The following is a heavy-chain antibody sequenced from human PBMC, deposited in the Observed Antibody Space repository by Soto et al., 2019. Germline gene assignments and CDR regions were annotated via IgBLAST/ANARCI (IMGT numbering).Heavy chain of an antibody. CDR3: ARGVRGYCSGGSCYPYAFDI. Sequence: GASVKVSFKASRYTFPGYYMHWVRQAPGQGLEWMGWINPNSGGTNYAQKFQGWVTMTRDTSISTAYMELSRLRSDDTAVYYGARGVRGYCSGGSCYPYAFDIWGQGTMVTVSS. D-gene: IGHD2-15*01. V-gene: IGHV1-2*04. CDR1: RYTFPGYY. CDR2: INPNSGGT. J-gene: IGHJ3*02.